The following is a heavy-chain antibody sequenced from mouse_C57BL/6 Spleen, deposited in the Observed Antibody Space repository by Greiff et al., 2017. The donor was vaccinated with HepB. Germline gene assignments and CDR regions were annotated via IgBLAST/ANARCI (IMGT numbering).Heavy chain of an antibody. V-gene: IGHV1-47*01. CDR3: ARGGNYYGSEWYFDV. CDR2: FHPYNDDT. D-gene: IGHD1-1*01. CDR1: GYTFTTYP. Sequence: QVQLKQSGAELVKPGASVKMSCKASGYTFTTYPIEWMKQNHGKSLEWIGNFHPYNDDTKYNEKFKGKATLTVEKSSSTVYLELSRLTSDDSAVYYCARGGNYYGSEWYFDVWGTGTTVTVSS. J-gene: IGHJ1*03.